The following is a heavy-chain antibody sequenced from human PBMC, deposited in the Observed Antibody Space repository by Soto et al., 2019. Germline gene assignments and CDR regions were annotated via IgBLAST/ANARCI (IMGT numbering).Heavy chain of an antibody. D-gene: IGHD6-6*01. CDR3: TRQTQAARVWWFDP. V-gene: IGHV3-73*02. CDR1: GFTFSGSA. J-gene: IGHJ5*02. Sequence: EVQLVESGGGLVQPGGSLKLSCAASGFTFSGSAMHWVRQASGKGLEWVGRIRSKANSYATAYAASVKGRFTITGDDSKITAYLQVNSLKTEDTAVYYCTRQTQAARVWWFDPWGQGTLVTVSS. CDR2: IRSKANSYAT.